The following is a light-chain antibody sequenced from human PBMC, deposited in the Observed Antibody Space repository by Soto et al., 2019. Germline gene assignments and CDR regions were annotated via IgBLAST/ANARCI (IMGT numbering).Light chain of an antibody. CDR1: QTVGTN. J-gene: IGKJ1*01. Sequence: EVVLTQSPATLSVSPGERATLSCRASQTVGTNLAWYQQRPGQAPRLLIYGASTRATGIPARFSGSGSGSEFTLTISSLQPEDFATYYCLQDYNYPWTFGQGTKVEIK. CDR3: LQDYNYPWT. CDR2: GAS. V-gene: IGKV3-15*01.